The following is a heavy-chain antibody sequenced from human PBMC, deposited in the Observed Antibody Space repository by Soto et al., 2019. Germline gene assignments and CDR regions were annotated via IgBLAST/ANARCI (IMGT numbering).Heavy chain of an antibody. CDR1: GGSFSGYY. CDR3: ARGGPNRVVPAATRYFQH. V-gene: IGHV4-34*01. J-gene: IGHJ1*01. Sequence: QVQLQQWGAGLLKPSETLSLTCAVYGGSFSGYYWSWIRQPPGKGLEWIGEINQSGSTNYNPSLSGRVTISVDTYKNQFSLKLSSVTAADTAVYYCARGGPNRVVPAATRYFQHWGQGTLVTVSS. CDR2: INQSGST. D-gene: IGHD2-2*01.